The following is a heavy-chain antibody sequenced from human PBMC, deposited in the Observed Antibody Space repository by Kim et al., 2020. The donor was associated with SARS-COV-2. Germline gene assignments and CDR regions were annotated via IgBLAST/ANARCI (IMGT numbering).Heavy chain of an antibody. CDR3: VERPGYGYAFDS. Sequence: CYAASVKGRITITRDTSKNTLYLQMNSLRAEDTAIYYCVERPGYGYAFDSWGQGTMVTVSS. D-gene: IGHD3-10*01. J-gene: IGHJ3*02. V-gene: IGHV3-23*01.